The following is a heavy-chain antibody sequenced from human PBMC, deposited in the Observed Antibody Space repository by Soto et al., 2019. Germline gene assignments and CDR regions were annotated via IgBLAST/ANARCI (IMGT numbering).Heavy chain of an antibody. CDR3: ARAVNIVVVPAPLDY. J-gene: IGHJ4*02. CDR2: ISAYNGNT. Sequence: ASVKVSCKASGYTFTSYGISWVRQAPGQGLEWMGWISAYNGNTNYAQKLQGRVTMTTDTSTSTAYMELRSLRSDDTAVYYCARAVNIVVVPAPLDYWGQGTLVTVSS. D-gene: IGHD2-2*01. V-gene: IGHV1-18*01. CDR1: GYTFTSYG.